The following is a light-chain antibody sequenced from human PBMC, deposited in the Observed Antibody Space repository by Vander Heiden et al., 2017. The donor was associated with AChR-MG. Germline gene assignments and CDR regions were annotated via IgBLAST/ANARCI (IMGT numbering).Light chain of an antibody. V-gene: IGLV3-21*03. CDR2: DDR. CDR1: DIGRTA. J-gene: IGLJ3*02. CDR3: LVWDRSSDHVV. Sequence: SYVLTQPPSVSVAPGKTARITCGANDIGRTAVHWYQQKPGQAPVLVVYDDRDRPSGIPERISGSNSGNTATLTISRVEAGDEAYYYCLVWDRSSDHVVFGGGTQLTVL.